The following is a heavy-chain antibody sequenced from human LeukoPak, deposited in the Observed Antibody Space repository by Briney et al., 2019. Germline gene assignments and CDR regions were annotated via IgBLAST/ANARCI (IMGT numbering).Heavy chain of an antibody. J-gene: IGHJ6*03. CDR3: ARDRTGRGYYYMDV. CDR2: INPNSGGT. V-gene: IGHV1-2*02. D-gene: IGHD1-1*01. Sequence: GASVKVSCKASGYTFTGYYMHWVRQAPGQGLEWMGWINPNSGGTNYAQKFQGRVTMTRDTSISTAYMELSRLRSDDTAVYYCARDRTGRGYYYMDVWGKGTTVTISS. CDR1: GYTFTGYY.